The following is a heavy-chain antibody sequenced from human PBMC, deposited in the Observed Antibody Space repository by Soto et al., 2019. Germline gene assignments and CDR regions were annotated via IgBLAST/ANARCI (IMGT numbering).Heavy chain of an antibody. CDR2: FSAYNGNT. D-gene: IGHD3-9*01. CDR3: ARDLTGTTVY. V-gene: IGHV1-18*01. CDR1: CYTCTSYG. Sequence: QVQLVQSGAEVKKPGASVKVSCKASCYTCTSYGISWVRQAPGQGRGWMGWFSAYNGNTNYAQKLQGRVTMTTDTSKSTDYMELTRLASDETAVYYCARDLTGTTVYWGQGTLVTVSS. J-gene: IGHJ4*02.